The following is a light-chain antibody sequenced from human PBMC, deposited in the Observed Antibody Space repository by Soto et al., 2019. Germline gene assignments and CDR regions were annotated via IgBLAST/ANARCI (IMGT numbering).Light chain of an antibody. CDR1: QGINNF. CDR2: GSS. CDR3: QNYKSVPFT. Sequence: DIQMTQSPSSLSASVGDRVTLTCRATQGINNFLAWFQQRPGEVPKLLIYGSSTLQSGVPSRFSGSGSGTEFALVISSLQPEDVGTYYCQNYKSVPFTFGGGTKVQIK. J-gene: IGKJ4*01. V-gene: IGKV1-27*01.